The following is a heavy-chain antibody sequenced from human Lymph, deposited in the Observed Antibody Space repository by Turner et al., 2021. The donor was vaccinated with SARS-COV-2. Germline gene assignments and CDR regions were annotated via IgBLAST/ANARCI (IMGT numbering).Heavy chain of an antibody. CDR2: ISGSGGST. CDR3: ARGRLVYSSSSLNY. V-gene: IGHV3-23*01. J-gene: IGHJ4*02. CDR1: GFTFSSYA. D-gene: IGHD6-13*01. Sequence: EVQLLESGGGLVQPGGSLRLSCAASGFTFSSYAMSWVRQAPGKGLEWVSTISGSGGSTYYADSVRGRFTISRDNSKNTLYLQMTSLRAEDTAVYYCARGRLVYSSSSLNYWGQGTLVTVSS.